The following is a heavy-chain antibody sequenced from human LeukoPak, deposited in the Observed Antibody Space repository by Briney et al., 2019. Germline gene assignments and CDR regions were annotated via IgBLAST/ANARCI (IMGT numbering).Heavy chain of an antibody. D-gene: IGHD3-10*01. Sequence: SETLSLTCTVYGGSFSGYYWSWIRQPPGKGLEWIGEINHSGSTNYNPSLKSRVTISVDTSKNQFSLKLSSVTAADTAVYYCARLGPRLYYYGSGSYRLYFDYWGQGTLVTVSS. CDR1: GGSFSGYY. CDR3: ARLGPRLYYYGSGSYRLYFDY. CDR2: INHSGST. V-gene: IGHV4-34*01. J-gene: IGHJ4*02.